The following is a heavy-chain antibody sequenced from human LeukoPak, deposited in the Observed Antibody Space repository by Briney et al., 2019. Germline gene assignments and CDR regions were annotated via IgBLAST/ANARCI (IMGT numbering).Heavy chain of an antibody. Sequence: KAGGSLRLSCAASGFTFSSDTMNWVRQAPGQGLEWISSIGSGSTDKYYADSVKGRFTISRDNAKNSLYLQMYSLRAEDTAVYYCVHGDSRDFWGQGTPVTVSS. D-gene: IGHD4-17*01. CDR3: VHGDSRDF. J-gene: IGHJ4*02. CDR2: IGSGSTDK. V-gene: IGHV3-21*01. CDR1: GFTFSSDT.